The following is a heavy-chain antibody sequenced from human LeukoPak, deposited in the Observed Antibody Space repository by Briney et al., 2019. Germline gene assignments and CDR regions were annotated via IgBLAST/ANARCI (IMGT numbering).Heavy chain of an antibody. J-gene: IGHJ6*02. Sequence: PGGSLRLSCAASGFSFSTNPMSWVRQAPGKGLEWVSAISGSGGSTYYADSVKGWFTISRDDSKNTLYLQMNSLRAEDTAVYYCAKLYYDILTGYPHYYYYGMDVWGQGTTVTVSS. V-gene: IGHV3-23*01. CDR1: GFSFSTNP. CDR3: AKLYYDILTGYPHYYYYGMDV. D-gene: IGHD3-9*01. CDR2: ISGSGGST.